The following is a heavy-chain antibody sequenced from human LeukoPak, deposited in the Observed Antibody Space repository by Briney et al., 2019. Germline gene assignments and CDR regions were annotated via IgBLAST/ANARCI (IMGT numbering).Heavy chain of an antibody. CDR2: INSDGSST. Sequence: GGSLRLSCAASGFTFNNYLMSWVRRAPGKGLEWVSRINSDGSSTTYADSVKGRFIISRDNAKNTLYLQMNSLRAEDTAVYYCARDRGYHFENWGQGTLVTASS. CDR1: GFTFNNYL. D-gene: IGHD5-12*01. J-gene: IGHJ4*02. V-gene: IGHV3-74*01. CDR3: ARDRGYHFEN.